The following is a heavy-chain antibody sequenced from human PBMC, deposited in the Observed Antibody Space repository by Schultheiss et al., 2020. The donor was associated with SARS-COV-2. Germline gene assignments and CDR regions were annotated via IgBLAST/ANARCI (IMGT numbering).Heavy chain of an antibody. D-gene: IGHD3-3*01. CDR3: ARESDYDFWSGYYRGYYYYYGMDV. CDR1: GFTFSDYY. J-gene: IGHJ6*02. Sequence: GGSLRLSCAASGFTFSDYYMSWIRQAPGKGLEWVSSISSSSDYIYYADSVKGRFTISRDNSKNTLYLQMNSLRAEDTAVYYCARESDYDFWSGYYRGYYYYYGMDVWGQGTTVTVSS. CDR2: ISSSSDYI. V-gene: IGHV3-11*06.